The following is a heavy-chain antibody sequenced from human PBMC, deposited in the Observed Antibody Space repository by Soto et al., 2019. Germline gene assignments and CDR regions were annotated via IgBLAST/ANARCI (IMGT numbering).Heavy chain of an antibody. J-gene: IGHJ6*02. Sequence: PGGSLRLSCAASGFTFSSYAMHWVRQAPGKGLEYVSAISSNGGSTYYANSVKGRFTISRDNSKNTLYLQMGSLRAEDMAVYYCARGSQSEATSYYYYYGMDVWGQGTTVTVSS. CDR3: ARGSQSEATSYYYYYGMDV. V-gene: IGHV3-64*01. CDR2: ISSNGGST. CDR1: GFTFSSYA. D-gene: IGHD5-12*01.